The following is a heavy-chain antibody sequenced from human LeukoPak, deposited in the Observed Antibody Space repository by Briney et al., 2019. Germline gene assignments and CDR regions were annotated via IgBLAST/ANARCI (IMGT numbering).Heavy chain of an antibody. CDR2: IYYSGST. V-gene: IGHV4-39*07. D-gene: IGHD5-18*01. CDR3: ASTAKDVDTAMWMFDY. CDR1: GGSISSSSYY. Sequence: PSETLSLTCTVSGGSISSSSYYWGWIRQPPGKGLEWIGSIYYSGSTYYNPSLKSRVTISVDTSKNQFSLKLSSVTAADTAVYYCASTAKDVDTAMWMFDYWGQGTLVTVSS. J-gene: IGHJ4*02.